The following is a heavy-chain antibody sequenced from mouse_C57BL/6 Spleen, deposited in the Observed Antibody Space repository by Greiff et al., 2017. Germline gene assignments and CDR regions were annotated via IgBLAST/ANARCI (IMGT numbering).Heavy chain of an antibody. Sequence: VMLVESWGGLVKPWGSLKLSFSASCFTFRSYTLSLVRHTPGKRLGWVSTISGGGGNTYYPDSVKGRFTIYRDNDKNTLYLQMSSLRSEDTALYYCARYYDYGAWFAYWGQGTLVTVSA. V-gene: IGHV5-9*01. D-gene: IGHD2-4*01. CDR2: ISGGGGNT. CDR1: CFTFRSYT. CDR3: ARYYDYGAWFAY. J-gene: IGHJ3*01.